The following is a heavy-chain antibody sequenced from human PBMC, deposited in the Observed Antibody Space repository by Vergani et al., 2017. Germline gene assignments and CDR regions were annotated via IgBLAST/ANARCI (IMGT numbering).Heavy chain of an antibody. CDR3: ARGEPRYCTNGVCYTGEVDY. CDR2: ISGSGGST. CDR1: GFTLSNYA. J-gene: IGHJ4*02. V-gene: IGHV3-23*01. D-gene: IGHD2-8*01. Sequence: EVQLLESGGGLVQPGGSLRLSCAASGFTLSNYAMSWVRQAPGKGLEWVSAISGSGGSTYYADSVKGRFTISRDNSKNTLYLQMNSLRAEDTAVYYCARGEPRYCTNGVCYTGEVDYWGQGTLVTVSS.